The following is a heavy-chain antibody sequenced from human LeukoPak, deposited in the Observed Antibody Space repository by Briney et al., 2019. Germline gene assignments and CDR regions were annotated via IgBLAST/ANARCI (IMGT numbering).Heavy chain of an antibody. D-gene: IGHD6-13*01. CDR2: ISSSSSYI. V-gene: IGHV3-21*01. Sequence: PGGSLGLSCAASGFTFSSYSMNWVRQAPGKGLEWVSSISSSSSYIYYADSVKGRFTISRDNAKNSLYLQMNSLRAEDTAVYYCASAGYSSSWYSLYWGQGTLVTVSS. CDR1: GFTFSSYS. CDR3: ASAGYSSSWYSLY. J-gene: IGHJ4*02.